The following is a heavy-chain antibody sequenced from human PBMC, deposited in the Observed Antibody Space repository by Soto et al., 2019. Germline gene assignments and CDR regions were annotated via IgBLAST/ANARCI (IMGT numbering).Heavy chain of an antibody. CDR1: GGSISSSNW. CDR3: ARWKRGYYSDYYGIDV. D-gene: IGHD3-22*01. Sequence: SETLSLTCAVSGGSISSSNWWSWVRQPPGKGLEWIGEIYHSGSTNYNPSLKSRVTISVDKSKNQFSLKLSSVTAADTAVYYCARWKRGYYSDYYGIDVWGQGTTVTVSS. V-gene: IGHV4-4*02. CDR2: IYHSGST. J-gene: IGHJ6*02.